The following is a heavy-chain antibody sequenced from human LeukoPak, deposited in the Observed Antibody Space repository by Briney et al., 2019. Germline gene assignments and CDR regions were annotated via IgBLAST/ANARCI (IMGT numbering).Heavy chain of an antibody. D-gene: IGHD3-22*01. CDR3: ASLTNYYYDSSGAIDY. CDR1: GLTFSSYW. Sequence: TGGSLRLSCAASGLTFSSYWMHWVRQAPGKGLVWVSRINSDGSSTSYADSVKGRFTISRDNAKNTLYLQMNSLRAEDTAVYYCASLTNYYYDSSGAIDYWGQGTLVTVSS. J-gene: IGHJ4*02. CDR2: INSDGSST. V-gene: IGHV3-74*01.